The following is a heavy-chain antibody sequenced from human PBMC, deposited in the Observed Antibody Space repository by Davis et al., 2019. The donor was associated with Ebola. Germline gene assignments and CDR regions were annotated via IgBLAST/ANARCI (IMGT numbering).Heavy chain of an antibody. CDR2: VNQDGSQT. CDR3: ASNTWAGFDP. V-gene: IGHV3-7*03. CDR1: GFTFNTYW. J-gene: IGHJ5*02. D-gene: IGHD1-26*01. Sequence: GESLKISCVASGFTFNTYWMSWVRQAPGKGLEWVATVNQDGSQTYYVPSVKGRFTMSRDDAKNSLYLQMNNLRVDGTAVYYCASNTWAGFDPWGQGTLVTV.